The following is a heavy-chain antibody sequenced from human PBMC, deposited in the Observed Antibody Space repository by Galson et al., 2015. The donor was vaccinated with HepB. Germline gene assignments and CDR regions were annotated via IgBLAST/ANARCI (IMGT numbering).Heavy chain of an antibody. D-gene: IGHD5-18*01. V-gene: IGHV3-30-3*01. CDR1: GFTFSSYA. Sequence: SLRLSCAASGFTFSSYAMHWVRQAPGKGLEWVAVISYNGSNKYYADSVKGRFTISRDNSKNTLYLQMNSLRAEDTAVYYCARGARYSYGDLIPSYYYYGMDVWGQGTTVTVSS. CDR3: ARGARYSYGDLIPSYYYYGMDV. CDR2: ISYNGSNK. J-gene: IGHJ6*02.